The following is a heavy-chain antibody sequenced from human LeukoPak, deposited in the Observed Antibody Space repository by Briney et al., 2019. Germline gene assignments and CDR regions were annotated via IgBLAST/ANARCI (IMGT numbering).Heavy chain of an antibody. D-gene: IGHD4-17*01. CDR2: ISSNGGST. Sequence: PGGSLRLSCAASGFTFSSYAMHWVRQAPGKGLEYVSAISSNGGSTYYANSVKGRFTISRDDSKNTLYLQMGSLRAEDMAVYYCARSAPYGDYGSIDYWGQGTLVTVSS. CDR3: ARSAPYGDYGSIDY. CDR1: GFTFSSYA. J-gene: IGHJ4*02. V-gene: IGHV3-64*01.